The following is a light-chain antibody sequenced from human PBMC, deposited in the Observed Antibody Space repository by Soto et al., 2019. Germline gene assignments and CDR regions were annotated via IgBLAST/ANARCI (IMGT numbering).Light chain of an antibody. J-gene: IGLJ3*02. V-gene: IGLV1-44*01. CDR3: AAWDDSLNGWV. CDR2: ASN. Sequence: QSVLTQPPSASGTPGQRVTISCSGSSSNIGGTTVNWYQLVPETPPKLLIYASNQRPSGVPDRFSGSKSGTSASMAISGLQSEDEADYYCAAWDDSLNGWVFGGGTKLTVL. CDR1: SSNIGGTT.